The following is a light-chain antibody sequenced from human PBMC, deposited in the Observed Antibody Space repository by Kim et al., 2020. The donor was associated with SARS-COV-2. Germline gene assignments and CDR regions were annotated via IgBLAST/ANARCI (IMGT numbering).Light chain of an antibody. V-gene: IGLV3-1*01. CDR1: KLGDKF. CDR3: QAWDNTTVV. Sequence: SYELTQPPSVSVSPGQTASITCSADKLGDKFTYWYQQKPGQSPVLVIYQDNKRPSGIPERFSGSNSGNTATLTISGTQAMDEADYYCQAWDNTTVVFGGG. J-gene: IGLJ3*02. CDR2: QDN.